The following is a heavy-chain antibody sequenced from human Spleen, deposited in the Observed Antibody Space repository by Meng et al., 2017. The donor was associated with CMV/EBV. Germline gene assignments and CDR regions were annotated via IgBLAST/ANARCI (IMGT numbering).Heavy chain of an antibody. J-gene: IGHJ4*02. CDR3: ARALDYDFWSGSFDY. CDR1: GFTFSSYA. D-gene: IGHD3-3*01. V-gene: IGHV3-30-3*01. Sequence: GESLKISCAASGFTFSSYAMHWVRQAPGKGLEWVAVISYDGSNKYYADSVKGRFTISRDNSKNTLYLQMNSLRAEDTAVYYCARALDYDFWSGSFDYWGQGTLVTVSS. CDR2: ISYDGSNK.